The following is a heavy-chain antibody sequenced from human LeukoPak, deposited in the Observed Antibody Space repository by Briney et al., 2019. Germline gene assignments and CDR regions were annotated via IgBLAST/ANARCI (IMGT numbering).Heavy chain of an antibody. J-gene: IGHJ6*03. CDR3: ARRRRYDFWSGGTNYYYYYMDV. CDR2: IYYSGST. D-gene: IGHD3-3*01. V-gene: IGHV4-59*01. CDR1: GGAISSYY. Sequence: NPSETLSLTCTVSGGAISSYYWSWIRQPPGKGLEWIGYIYYSGSTNCNPSLKSRVTISVDTSKNQFSLKLSSVTAADTAVYYCARRRRYDFWSGGTNYYYYYMDVWGKGTTVTVSS.